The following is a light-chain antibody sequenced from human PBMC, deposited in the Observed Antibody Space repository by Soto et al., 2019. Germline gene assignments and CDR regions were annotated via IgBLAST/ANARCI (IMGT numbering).Light chain of an antibody. V-gene: IGKV1-9*01. CDR3: QQLNTKWYP. CDR2: GAS. J-gene: IGKJ2*01. CDR1: QGISNY. Sequence: DIQLTQSPSFLSASVGDRVTISCRASQGISNYLAWYHQKPGKAPKLLIFGASTLASGVPSRFSGSGSGTEFTLAISSLQSEDIGTFYCQQLNTKWYPFGQGTKLEI.